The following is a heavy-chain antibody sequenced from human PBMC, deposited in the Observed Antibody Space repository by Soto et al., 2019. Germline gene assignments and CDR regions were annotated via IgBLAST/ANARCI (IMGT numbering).Heavy chain of an antibody. Sequence: QVQLVQSGAEVKKPGSSVKVSCKASGGTFRTSAISWVRQAPGQGPEWVGGIMPVFRRPKYAQNFQGSVTVSADESTSTAYMELHSLRYDETAVYYCARDKDRPQLVWNYYYSLDVWGQGTAVTVSS. CDR3: ARDKDRPQLVWNYYYSLDV. V-gene: IGHV1-69*12. J-gene: IGHJ6*02. CDR1: GGTFRTSA. D-gene: IGHD1-1*01. CDR2: IMPVFRRP.